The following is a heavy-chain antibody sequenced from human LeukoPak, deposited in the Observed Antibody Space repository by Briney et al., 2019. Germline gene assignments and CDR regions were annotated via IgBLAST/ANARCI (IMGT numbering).Heavy chain of an antibody. J-gene: IGHJ1*01. CDR2: IIPIFGTA. CDR3: ARAAYYYDSSDTIEYFQH. CDR1: GYTFTTYG. D-gene: IGHD3-22*01. Sequence: ASVKVSCKASGYTFTTYGISWVRQAPGQGLEWMGGIIPIFGTANYAQKFQGRVTITADESTSTAYMELSSLRSEDTAVYYCARAAYYYDSSDTIEYFQHWGQGTLVTVSS. V-gene: IGHV1-69*13.